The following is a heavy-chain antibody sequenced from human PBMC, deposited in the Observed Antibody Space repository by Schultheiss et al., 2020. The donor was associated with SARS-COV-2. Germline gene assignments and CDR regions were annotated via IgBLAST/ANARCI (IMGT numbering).Heavy chain of an antibody. CDR2: IYYSGST. CDR1: GGSISSYY. Sequence: SQTLSLTCTVSGGSISSYYWSWIRQPPGKGLEWIGYIYYSGSTNYNPSLKSRVTISVDTSKNQFSLKLSSVTAADTAVYYCARAYCSGGSCYYFDYWGQGTLVTVAS. D-gene: IGHD2-15*01. J-gene: IGHJ4*02. CDR3: ARAYCSGGSCYYFDY. V-gene: IGHV4-59*01.